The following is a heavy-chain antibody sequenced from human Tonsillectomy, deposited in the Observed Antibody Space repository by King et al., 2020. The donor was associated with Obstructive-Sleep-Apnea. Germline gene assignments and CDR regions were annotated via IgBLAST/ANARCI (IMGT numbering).Heavy chain of an antibody. J-gene: IGHJ5*02. CDR3: ARNPYGGYRWFDP. D-gene: IGHD5-12*01. Sequence: VQLQESGPGLVKPSETLSLTCTVSGGSISNYYWSWIRQPPGKGLEWIGYSYYSGSTNYNPSLKSRVTISVDTSKTQFSLQLTSVTAADTAVSYCARNPYGGYRWFDPWGQGTLVTVSS. CDR1: GGSISNYY. CDR2: SYYSGST. V-gene: IGHV4-59*08.